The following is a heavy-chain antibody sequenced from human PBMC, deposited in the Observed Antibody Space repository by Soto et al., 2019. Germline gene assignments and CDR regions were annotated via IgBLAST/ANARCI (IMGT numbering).Heavy chain of an antibody. J-gene: IGHJ5*02. V-gene: IGHV3-30*18. D-gene: IGHD6-19*01. CDR2: ISYDGSDK. CDR1: GFTFTSYG. CDR3: GKFSDIEVPGMGDWFDP. Sequence: QVQLEESGGGVVQPGRSVRLSCKASGFTFTSYGMHWVRQAPGKGLEWVALISYDGSDKLYADSVEGRFTISRDNSKNTVYLQMNSLRIEDTAMYHSGKFSDIEVPGMGDWFDPWGQGTLVTVTS.